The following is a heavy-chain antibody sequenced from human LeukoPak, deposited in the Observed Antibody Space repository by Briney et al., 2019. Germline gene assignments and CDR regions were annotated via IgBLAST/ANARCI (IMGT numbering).Heavy chain of an antibody. CDR1: GGSVSTGSYY. J-gene: IGHJ4*02. V-gene: IGHV4-61*01. Sequence: SETLSLTCTVSGGSVSTGSYYWTWIRQPPGKGLEWIGYIFYSGSTNYNPSLKSRVTISVDTSKKHFSLKLSPVTAADTAVYYCARGLSGSYYGYFDYWGQGTLVTVSS. CDR3: ARGLSGSYYGYFDY. CDR2: IFYSGST. D-gene: IGHD1-26*01.